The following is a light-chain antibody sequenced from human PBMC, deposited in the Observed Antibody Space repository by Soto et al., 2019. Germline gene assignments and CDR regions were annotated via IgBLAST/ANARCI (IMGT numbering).Light chain of an antibody. CDR2: ATS. CDR1: QSVSSTY. V-gene: IGKV3-20*01. J-gene: IGKJ5*01. Sequence: EIVLTQSPGTLSLSPGERATLSCRASQSVSSTYLAWYRQKPGQAPRLLIYATSSRATDIPDRFSGSGSGTDFTLTISRLEPEDFAVYYCQQYGTSPITFGQGTRLEI. CDR3: QQYGTSPIT.